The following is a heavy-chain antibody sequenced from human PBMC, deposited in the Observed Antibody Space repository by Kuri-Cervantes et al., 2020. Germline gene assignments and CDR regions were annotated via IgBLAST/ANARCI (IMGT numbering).Heavy chain of an antibody. D-gene: IGHD1-26*01. J-gene: IGHJ4*02. Sequence: GGSPRLSCAASGFTFSDYYMSWIRQAPGKGLEWVSYISSSGSTIYYADSVKGRFTISRDNAKNSLYLQMNSLRAEDTAVYYCVRDQVGLTPLDSWGQGTLVTVSS. CDR3: VRDQVGLTPLDS. CDR1: GFTFSDYY. V-gene: IGHV3-11*04. CDR2: ISSSGSTI.